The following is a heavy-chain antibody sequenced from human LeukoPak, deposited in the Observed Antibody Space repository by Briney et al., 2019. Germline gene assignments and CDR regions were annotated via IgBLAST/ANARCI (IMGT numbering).Heavy chain of an antibody. D-gene: IGHD1-26*01. CDR1: GFTFSSYA. CDR3: ARGEGSYNYFDY. V-gene: IGHV3-30*04. CDR2: ISYDGSNK. J-gene: IGHJ4*02. Sequence: GGSLRLSCAASGFTFSSYAMHWVRQAPGKGLEWVAVISYDGSNKYYADSVKGRFTISRDNSKNTLYLQMNSLRAEDTAVYYCARGEGSYNYFDYRGQGTLVTVSS.